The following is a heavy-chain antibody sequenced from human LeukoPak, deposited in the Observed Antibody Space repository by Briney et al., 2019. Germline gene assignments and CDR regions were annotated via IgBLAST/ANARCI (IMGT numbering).Heavy chain of an antibody. D-gene: IGHD3/OR15-3a*01. Sequence: ASVKVSCKASGYTFTSYGISWVRRAPGQGLEWMGWISAYNGNTNYAQKLQGRVTMTTDTSTSTAYMELRSLRSDDTAMYYCARYLDPNYYGMDVWGQGTTVTVSS. CDR2: ISAYNGNT. V-gene: IGHV1-18*01. CDR1: GYTFTSYG. J-gene: IGHJ6*02. CDR3: ARYLDPNYYGMDV.